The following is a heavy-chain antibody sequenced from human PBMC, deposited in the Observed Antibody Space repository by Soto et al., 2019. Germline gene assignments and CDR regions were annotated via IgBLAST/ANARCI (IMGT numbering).Heavy chain of an antibody. J-gene: IGHJ4*02. CDR1: GFTFSHAW. CDR3: TTDPVTMIVVVPSSG. CDR2: IKSKTDGGTT. Sequence: GSLRLSCAASGFTFSHAWINWVRQAPGKGLEWVGRIKSKTDGGTTDYAAPVKGRFTISRDDSKNTLYLQMNSLKTEDTAVYYCTTDPVTMIVVVPSSGWGQGTLVTVSS. V-gene: IGHV3-15*07. D-gene: IGHD3-22*01.